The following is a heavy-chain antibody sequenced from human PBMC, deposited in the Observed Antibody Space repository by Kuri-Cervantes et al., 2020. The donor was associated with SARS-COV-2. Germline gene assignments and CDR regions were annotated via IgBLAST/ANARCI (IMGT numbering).Heavy chain of an antibody. CDR3: ARSPPFPRLVVIFQGGAFDI. J-gene: IGHJ3*02. V-gene: IGHV1-2*04. D-gene: IGHD3-22*01. Sequence: ASVKVSCKASGYTFTDYYMHWVRQAPGQGLEWMGWINPNSGGTNYAPKFQGWVTITRDTSISTVYLELSRLRSDDQAVYYCARSPPFPRLVVIFQGGAFDIWGQGTMVTVSS. CDR1: GYTFTDYY. CDR2: INPNSGGT.